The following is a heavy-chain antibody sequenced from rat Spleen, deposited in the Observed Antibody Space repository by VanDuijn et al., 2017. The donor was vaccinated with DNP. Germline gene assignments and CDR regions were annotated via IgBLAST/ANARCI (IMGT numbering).Heavy chain of an antibody. V-gene: IGHV5-31*01. J-gene: IGHJ2*01. CDR2: MSPTTRSS. CDR3: AREQHHYFDY. CDR1: GFTFNNYW. Sequence: EVQLVESGGDLVQPGRSLKLSCVASGFTFNNYWMTWIRQVPGKGLEWVACMSPTTRSSYYRDSVRGRFTVSRDDSTSTLYLQMDSLRSEDTATYYCAREQHHYFDYWGQGVMVTVSS. D-gene: IGHD1-10*01.